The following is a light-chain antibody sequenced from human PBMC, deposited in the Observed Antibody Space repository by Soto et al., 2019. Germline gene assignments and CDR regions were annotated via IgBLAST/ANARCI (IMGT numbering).Light chain of an antibody. J-gene: IGLJ2*01. CDR1: TTDVGGYDL. CDR3: CSYTVGDTVV. CDR2: EVT. V-gene: IGLV2-8*01. Sequence: QSALAQPPSASGSPGQSFTISCTGTTTDVGGYDLVSWYQQHPGKAPKVIIYEVTKRPSGVPDRFFGSKSGSTASLTVSGLQAEDEAVYYCCSYTVGDTVVFGGGTKVTVL.